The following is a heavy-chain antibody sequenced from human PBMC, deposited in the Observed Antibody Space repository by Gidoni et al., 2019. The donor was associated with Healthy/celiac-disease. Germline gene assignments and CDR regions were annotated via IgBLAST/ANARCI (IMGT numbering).Heavy chain of an antibody. Sequence: QLQLQESGPGLVKPSETLSLTCTVSGGSISSSSYYWGWIRQPPGKGLEWIGSIYYSGSTYYNPSLKSRVTISVHTSKNQFSLKLSSVTAADTAVYYCARHVAYGSGWYGVDYWGQGTLVTVSS. D-gene: IGHD6-19*01. J-gene: IGHJ4*02. CDR1: GGSISSSSYY. CDR2: IYYSGST. V-gene: IGHV4-39*01. CDR3: ARHVAYGSGWYGVDY.